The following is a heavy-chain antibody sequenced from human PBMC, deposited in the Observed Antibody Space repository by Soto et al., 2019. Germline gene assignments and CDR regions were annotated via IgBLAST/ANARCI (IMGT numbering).Heavy chain of an antibody. CDR3: ARAGTQPSRSYYYYYYMDV. CDR1: GYTFTSYS. V-gene: IGHV1-3*01. CDR2: INAGNGNT. J-gene: IGHJ6*03. Sequence: GASVEVSCKASGYTFTSYSMHLVRQAPGQRLEWMGWINAGNGNTKYSQKFQGRVTITRDTSASTAYMELSSLRSEDTAVYYCARAGTQPSRSYYYYYYMDVWGKGTTVTVS. D-gene: IGHD1-1*01.